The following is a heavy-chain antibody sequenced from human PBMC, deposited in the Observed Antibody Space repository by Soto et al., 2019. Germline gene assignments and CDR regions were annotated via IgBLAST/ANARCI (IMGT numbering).Heavy chain of an antibody. Sequence: EVQLVESGGGLVQPGGSLRLSCAASGFTVSSHYMSWVRQAPGRGLEWVSVFYMDGTTHYADSVKGRFSISRDNSKNTLYFQMNSLRPEDTDVYYCARDLGKVTGDIWGQGTMVTVSS. CDR1: GFTVSSHY. V-gene: IGHV3-66*01. J-gene: IGHJ3*02. CDR2: FYMDGTT. D-gene: IGHD7-27*01. CDR3: ARDLGKVTGDI.